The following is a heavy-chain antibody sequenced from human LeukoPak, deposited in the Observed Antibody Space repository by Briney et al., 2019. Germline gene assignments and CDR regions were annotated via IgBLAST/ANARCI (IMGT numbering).Heavy chain of an antibody. CDR3: TKTSPGVPLDI. Sequence: SETLSLTCAVSGLSFTGYYWSWIRQPPGKGPEWIGEISHSGRPSYNPSLKSRVTISLDTSKNQFSLKLSFVTAADTAVYYCTKTSPGVPLDIWGQGALVTISS. D-gene: IGHD7-27*01. CDR1: GLSFTGYY. J-gene: IGHJ4*02. CDR2: ISHSGRP. V-gene: IGHV4-34*01.